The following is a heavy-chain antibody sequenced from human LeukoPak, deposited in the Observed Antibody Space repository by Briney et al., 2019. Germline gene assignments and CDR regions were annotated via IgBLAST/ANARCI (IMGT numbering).Heavy chain of an antibody. Sequence: GSLRLSCAASGFTFNSYAMSWVRQAPGKGLEWVSAISGSGGSTYYADSVKGRFTISRDNSKNTLYLQMNSLRAEDTAVYYCAKTFKVWSYGYYFDYWGQGTLVTVSS. V-gene: IGHV3-23*01. CDR1: GFTFNSYA. CDR3: AKTFKVWSYGYYFDY. D-gene: IGHD5-18*01. CDR2: ISGSGGST. J-gene: IGHJ4*02.